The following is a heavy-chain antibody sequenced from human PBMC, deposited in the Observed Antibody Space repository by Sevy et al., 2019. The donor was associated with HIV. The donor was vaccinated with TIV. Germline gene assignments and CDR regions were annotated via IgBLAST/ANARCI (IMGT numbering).Heavy chain of an antibody. CDR2: IWYDGSNK. Sequence: GGSLRLSCAASGFTFSRYGMHWVRQAPGKGLEWAAIIWYDGSNKYYRESVKGRFTISRDNSKNMLYLQMNSLTSEDAAVEDCAREGRGDNGVTGGSDYWGQGTLVTVSS. J-gene: IGHJ4*02. V-gene: IGHV3-33*01. CDR1: GFTFSRYG. CDR3: AREGRGDNGVTGGSDY. D-gene: IGHD4-17*01.